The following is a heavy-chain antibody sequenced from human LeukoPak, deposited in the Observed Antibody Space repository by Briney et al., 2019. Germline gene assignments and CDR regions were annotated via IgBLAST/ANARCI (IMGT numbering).Heavy chain of an antibody. CDR2: ISGSGSGT. D-gene: IGHD1-26*01. J-gene: IGHJ4*02. V-gene: IGHV3-23*01. Sequence: GGSLRLSCAASGFTFSSYAMTWVRQAPGKGPEWVSHISGSGSGTYYEASVKGRFTISRDNSKNALYLQMNSLRAEDTALYYCAKPRGGTYQYYFDYWGQGALVTVSS. CDR1: GFTFSSYA. CDR3: AKPRGGTYQYYFDY.